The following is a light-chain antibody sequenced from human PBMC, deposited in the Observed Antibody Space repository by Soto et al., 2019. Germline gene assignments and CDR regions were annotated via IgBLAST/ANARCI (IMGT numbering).Light chain of an antibody. CDR2: GNS. Sequence: QSVLTQPPSVSGAPGQTVTISCTGSSSNIGAGYDVHWYQQLPGTAPKLLIYGNSNRPSGVPDRFSGSKSGTSASLAISGLQAEDEADYYCQSYDGSLSYVFGTGTKVTVL. CDR3: QSYDGSLSYV. CDR1: SSNIGAGYD. V-gene: IGLV1-40*01. J-gene: IGLJ1*01.